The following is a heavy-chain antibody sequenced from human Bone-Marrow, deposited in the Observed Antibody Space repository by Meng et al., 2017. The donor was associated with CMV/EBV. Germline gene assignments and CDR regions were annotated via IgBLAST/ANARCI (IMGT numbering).Heavy chain of an antibody. Sequence: TASGGSISSGGYYWSWIRQHPGKGLEWIGYIYYSGSTYYNPSLKSRVTISVDTSKNQFSLRLSSVTAADTAVYYCARSQAARGIFDCWGQGTLVTVSS. J-gene: IGHJ4*02. CDR1: GGSISSGGYY. D-gene: IGHD6-6*01. CDR3: ARSQAARGIFDC. CDR2: IYYSGST. V-gene: IGHV4-31*03.